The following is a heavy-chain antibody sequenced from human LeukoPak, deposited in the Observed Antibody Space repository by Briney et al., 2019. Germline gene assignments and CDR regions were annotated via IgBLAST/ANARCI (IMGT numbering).Heavy chain of an antibody. CDR2: IIPLLGTR. V-gene: IGHV1-69*01. CDR3: ARDSVGDIIIHGIDI. Sequence: GSSVKVSCKASGGTFSNYAISWVRQAPGQGLEWMGGIIPLLGTRNYAQKFQDRVTITADESTNTAYMELSSLRSEDTAVYYCARDSVGDIIIHGIDIWGQGTMVTVSS. J-gene: IGHJ3*02. CDR1: GGTFSNYA. D-gene: IGHD3-3*01.